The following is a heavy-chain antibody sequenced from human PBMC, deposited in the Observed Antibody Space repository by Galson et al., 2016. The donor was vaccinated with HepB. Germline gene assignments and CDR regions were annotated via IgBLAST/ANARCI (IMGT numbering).Heavy chain of an antibody. CDR3: TRVAFNVGCGYYYGMDV. J-gene: IGHJ6*01. V-gene: IGHV3-49*04. CDR2: IRSRTYAATA. D-gene: IGHD2-21*01. CDR1: GLTFGDDA. Sequence: SLRLSCAMSGLTFGDDALSWVRQAPGKGLEWVGFIRSRTYAATAEYAASVAGRFTISRNDSKSIAYLQMNSLKTEDTAVYFCTRVAFNVGCGYYYGMDVWGQGTTVTVSS.